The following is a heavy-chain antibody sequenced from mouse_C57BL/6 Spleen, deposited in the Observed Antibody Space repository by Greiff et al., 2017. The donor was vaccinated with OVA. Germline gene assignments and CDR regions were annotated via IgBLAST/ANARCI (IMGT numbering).Heavy chain of an antibody. J-gene: IGHJ3*01. CDR1: GYTFTSYW. V-gene: IGHV1-5*01. CDR3: TRSPSTMVTTKFAY. CDR2: IYPGNSDT. D-gene: IGHD2-2*01. Sequence: EVKLVESGTVLARPGASVKMSCKTSGYTFTSYWMHWVKQRPGQGLEWIGAIYPGNSDTSYNQKFKGKAKLTAVTSASTAYMELSSLTNEDSAVYYCTRSPSTMVTTKFAYWGQGTLVTVSA.